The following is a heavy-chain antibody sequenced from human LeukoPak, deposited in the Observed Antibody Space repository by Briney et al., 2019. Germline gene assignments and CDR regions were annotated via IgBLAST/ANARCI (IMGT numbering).Heavy chain of an antibody. J-gene: IGHJ3*02. Sequence: GGALRLSRVASLFSLSGYMLNWVRQAPGAGLEWVSSISSSSTYIYYASSVRGRITISREIDKNTLYLQMNSLRVEDTDVYYCARDLYCTSLDAFDIWGQGTMVTVSS. V-gene: IGHV3-21*01. D-gene: IGHD2-8*01. CDR2: ISSSSTYI. CDR3: ARDLYCTSLDAFDI. CDR1: LFSLSGYM.